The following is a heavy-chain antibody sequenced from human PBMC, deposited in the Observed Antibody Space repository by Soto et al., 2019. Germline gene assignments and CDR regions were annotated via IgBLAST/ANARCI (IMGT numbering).Heavy chain of an antibody. D-gene: IGHD3-3*01. V-gene: IGHV3-30*18. CDR1: GLTFRRYG. CDR3: AKDQECDHGVFDL. CDR2: ISYDGGKE. J-gene: IGHJ3*01. Sequence: QVQLVESGGGVVQPGRSLRLSCAASGLTFRRYGMHLVPQAPGKGLEWVALISYDGGKEYYVDSVKGRFTISRDNSKHTLYLQMNSLRAEDTSVYYCAKDQECDHGVFDLWGQGTMVTVSS.